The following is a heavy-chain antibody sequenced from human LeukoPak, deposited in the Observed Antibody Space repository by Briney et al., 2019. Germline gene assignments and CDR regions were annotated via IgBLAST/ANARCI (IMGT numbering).Heavy chain of an antibody. CDR3: ARRKNIGSSSHFDY. CDR2: IIPIFGTA. D-gene: IGHD6-13*01. Sequence: ASVKVSCKASGGTFSSYAISWVRQAPGQGLEWIGGIIPIFGTANYAQKFQGRVTITADESTSTAYMELSSLRSEDTAVYYCARRKNIGSSSHFDYWGQGTLVTVSS. J-gene: IGHJ4*02. V-gene: IGHV1-69*01. CDR1: GGTFSSYA.